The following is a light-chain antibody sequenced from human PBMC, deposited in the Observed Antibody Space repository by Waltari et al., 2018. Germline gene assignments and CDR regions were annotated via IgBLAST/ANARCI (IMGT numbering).Light chain of an antibody. CDR1: QTINYQ. J-gene: IGKJ2*01. Sequence: DIHMTQSPSPLSASARGKVPIPCRASQTINYQLAWYQQKQGKAPNLLIYEASSLESGVPSRFSGSGFGTEFTLTISSLQPGDSATYYCQQYFSYNTFGQGTKLEIK. CDR2: EAS. CDR3: QQYFSYNT. V-gene: IGKV1-5*03.